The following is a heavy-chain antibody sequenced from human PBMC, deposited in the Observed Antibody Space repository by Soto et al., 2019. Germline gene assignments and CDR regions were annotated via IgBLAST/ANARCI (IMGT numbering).Heavy chain of an antibody. CDR2: IYYTGRT. J-gene: IGHJ4*02. D-gene: IGHD6-6*01. Sequence: SETLSLTCTVSGGSVNSDSYYWSWIRQPPGKGLEWIGYIYYTGRTNYNPSLKSRVTISLDTSRNQFSLKLNSVTAADTAVFYCAREYSNSPEAFDYWSQGALVTVSS. CDR3: AREYSNSPEAFDY. V-gene: IGHV4-61*01. CDR1: GGSVNSDSYY.